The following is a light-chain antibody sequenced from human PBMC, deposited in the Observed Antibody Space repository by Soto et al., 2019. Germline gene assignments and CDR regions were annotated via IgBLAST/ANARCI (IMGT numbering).Light chain of an antibody. J-gene: IGKJ1*01. Sequence: EIVLTQSPGTLSLSPGESGTLSCRAGQSVSSSYLAWYQQKPGQAPRLLIYGASSRATGIPDRFSGSGSGTDFTLTISRLEPEDFAVYYCQQYGSSPLFGQGTKVDIK. V-gene: IGKV3-20*01. CDR2: GAS. CDR3: QQYGSSPL. CDR1: QSVSSSY.